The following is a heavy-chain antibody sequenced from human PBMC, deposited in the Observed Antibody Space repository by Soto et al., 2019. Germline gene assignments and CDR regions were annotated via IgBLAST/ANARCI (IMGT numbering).Heavy chain of an antibody. CDR1: GGSFSGYY. J-gene: IGHJ6*02. Sequence: SETLSLTCAVYGGSFSGYYWSWIRQPPGKGLEWIGEINHSGSTNYNPSLKSRVTISVDTSKNQFSLKLSSVTAADTAVYYCARGRYGSGSYYIFPKSDYYYYGMDFWGQGTTVTV. D-gene: IGHD3-10*01. V-gene: IGHV4-34*01. CDR2: INHSGST. CDR3: ARGRYGSGSYYIFPKSDYYYYGMDF.